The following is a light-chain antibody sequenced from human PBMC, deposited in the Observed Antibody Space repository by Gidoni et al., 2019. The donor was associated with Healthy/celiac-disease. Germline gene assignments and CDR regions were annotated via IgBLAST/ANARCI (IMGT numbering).Light chain of an antibody. CDR3: QQFNNWPRT. CDR2: GAS. V-gene: IGKV3-15*01. CDR1: QSVSSN. Sequence: EIVMTQSPATLSVSPGERATLSCRASQSVSSNLAGYQQKPGQAPRRLIDGASTRATGIPARFSGSGSGTEFTLTISSLQSEDVAVYYCQQFNNWPRTFGQGTKVEIK. J-gene: IGKJ1*01.